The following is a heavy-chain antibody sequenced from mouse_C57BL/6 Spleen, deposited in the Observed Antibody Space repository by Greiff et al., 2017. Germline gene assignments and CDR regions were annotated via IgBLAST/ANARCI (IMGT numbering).Heavy chain of an antibody. CDR1: GYTFTSYW. V-gene: IGHV1-72*01. CDR2: IDPNSGGT. CDR3: ARMIYYGNYEDMDY. D-gene: IGHD2-1*01. Sequence: QVQLQQPGAELVKPGASVKLSCKASGYTFTSYWMHWVKQRPGRGLEWIGKIDPNSGGTKYNEKFKSKATLTVDKPSSTAYMQLSSLTSEDCTVYYCARMIYYGNYEDMDYWGQGTSVTVSS. J-gene: IGHJ4*01.